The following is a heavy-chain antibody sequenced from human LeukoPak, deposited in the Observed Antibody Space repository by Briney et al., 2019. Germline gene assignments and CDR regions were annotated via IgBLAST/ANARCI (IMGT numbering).Heavy chain of an antibody. Sequence: GGSLRLSCAASGFTFSSYAINWVRQAPGKGLEWVSLISGSGGSTYYADSVKGRFTISRDNSKNTLYLQMNSLRAEDTAVYYCATETYGPVDYWGQGTLVTVSS. CDR1: GFTFSSYA. CDR2: ISGSGGST. J-gene: IGHJ4*02. V-gene: IGHV3-23*01. D-gene: IGHD3-10*01. CDR3: ATETYGPVDY.